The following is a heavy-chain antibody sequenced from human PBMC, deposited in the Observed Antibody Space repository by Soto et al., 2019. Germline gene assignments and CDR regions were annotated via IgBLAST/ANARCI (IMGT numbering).Heavy chain of an antibody. CDR1: GGTFSSYA. Sequence: ASVKVSCKASGGTFSSYAISWVRQAPGQGLEWMGGIIPIFGTANYAQKFQGRVTITADESTSTAYMELSSLRSEDMAVYYCARDGVVTGYYYYGMDVWGQGTTVTVSS. J-gene: IGHJ6*02. D-gene: IGHD3-3*01. V-gene: IGHV1-69*13. CDR2: IIPIFGTA. CDR3: ARDGVVTGYYYYGMDV.